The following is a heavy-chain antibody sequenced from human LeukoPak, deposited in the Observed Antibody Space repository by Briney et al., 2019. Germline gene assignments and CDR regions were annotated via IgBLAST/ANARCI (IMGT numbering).Heavy chain of an antibody. J-gene: IGHJ4*02. CDR2: ITGSGTST. V-gene: IGHV3-23*01. D-gene: IGHD3-9*01. CDR3: VIWGDYDVLTGYYVPDY. CDR1: GFTFSNYA. Sequence: GASLRLSCVASGFTFSNYAMSWVCQAPGKGLEWVSAITGSGTSTYYADSLKGRFTISRDNSKNTVFLQMNSLRHEDTAIYYCVIWGDYDVLTGYYVPDYWGQGTLVTVSS.